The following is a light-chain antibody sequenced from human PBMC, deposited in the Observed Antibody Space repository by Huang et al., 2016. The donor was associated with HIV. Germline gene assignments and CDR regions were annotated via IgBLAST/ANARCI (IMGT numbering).Light chain of an antibody. V-gene: IGKV1-33*01. CDR3: QQYNNLPYT. CDR2: DAS. Sequence: DIQMTQSPSSLSASVGDRVTITCKASQYITNFLNWYQEKPGKAPKLLIYDASNLETGVPSKFSGGGSGTYFTLTISSLQPEDFATYYCQQYNNLPYTFGQGTKLEIK. CDR1: QYITNF. J-gene: IGKJ2*01.